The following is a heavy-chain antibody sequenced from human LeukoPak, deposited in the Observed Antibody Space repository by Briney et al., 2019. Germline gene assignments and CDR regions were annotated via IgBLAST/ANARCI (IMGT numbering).Heavy chain of an antibody. CDR2: IYYSGST. Sequence: PSETLSLTCTVSGGSVSSGSYYWSWIRQPPGKGLEWIGYIYYSGSTTYNPSLKSRVTISVDTSKNKFSLSLSSVTAADTAVYYCARERDYGDQFFDYWGQGTLVTVSS. CDR3: ARERDYGDQFFDY. D-gene: IGHD4-17*01. V-gene: IGHV4-61*01. J-gene: IGHJ4*02. CDR1: GGSVSSGSYY.